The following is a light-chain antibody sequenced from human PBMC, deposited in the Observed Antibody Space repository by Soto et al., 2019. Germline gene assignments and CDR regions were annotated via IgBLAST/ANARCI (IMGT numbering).Light chain of an antibody. CDR3: CSYAGGSAWV. J-gene: IGLJ3*02. V-gene: IGLV2-23*02. CDR2: EVT. Sequence: QSVLTQPASVSGSLGQSITISCTGTRSNIGNYNLVSWYQQHPGNAPKVIIYEVTKGPSGVSNRFSGSKSGNTASLTISGLQAEDEADYYCCSYAGGSAWVFGGGTKLTVL. CDR1: RSNIGNYNL.